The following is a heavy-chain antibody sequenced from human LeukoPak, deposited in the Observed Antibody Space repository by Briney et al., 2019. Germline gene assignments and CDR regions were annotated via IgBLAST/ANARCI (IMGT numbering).Heavy chain of an antibody. J-gene: IGHJ4*02. V-gene: IGHV3-15*04. CDR1: GFTFSKAW. Sequence: PGGSLRLSCAASGFTFSKAWMSWVRQAPGKGLEWVGRVESRSDGGTIDYAAPVKGRFTISRDDSKNTLYLQMNSLKTEDTAVYYCTTIGYCRGPRCYGFDNWGQGTLVTVSS. CDR3: TTIGYCRGPRCYGFDN. CDR2: VESRSDGGTI. D-gene: IGHD2-2*01.